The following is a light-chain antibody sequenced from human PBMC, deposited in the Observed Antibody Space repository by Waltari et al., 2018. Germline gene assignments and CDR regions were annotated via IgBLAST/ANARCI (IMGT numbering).Light chain of an antibody. CDR2: KSS. V-gene: IGKV1-5*03. CDR3: QQYSSSPT. Sequence: DIQMTQSPSTLSASVEDRVTITCRASQSISTWVAWYQQKPGKAPKLLIYKSSSLESGVPSSFSGSGSGTEFTLTISSLQPDDCASYYCQQYSSSPTFGQGTTVEVK. CDR1: QSISTW. J-gene: IGKJ1*01.